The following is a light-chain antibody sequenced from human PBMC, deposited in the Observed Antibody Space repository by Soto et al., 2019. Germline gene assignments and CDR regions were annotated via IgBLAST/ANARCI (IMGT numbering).Light chain of an antibody. CDR3: QQRSNWPPIT. J-gene: IGKJ5*01. CDR2: DAS. CDR1: QSVSSSY. Sequence: EIMLTQSPATLSLSPGERATLSCGASQSVSSSYLACYQQKPGQAPRLLIYDASNRATGIPARFSGSGSGTDFTLTISSLEPEDFAVYYCQQRSNWPPITFAQGTRLE. V-gene: IGKV3-11*01.